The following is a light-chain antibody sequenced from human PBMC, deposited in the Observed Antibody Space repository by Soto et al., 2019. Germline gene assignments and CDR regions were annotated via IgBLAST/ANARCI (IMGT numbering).Light chain of an antibody. Sequence: QSVLTQPPSVSGAPGQRVTISCTGSSSNIGAGYDVHWYQQLPGTAPKLLIYGNTNRPSGVPDRFSGSKSGASGSPAISGLQAEDEADYYCQSYDSSLSGMIFGGGTKLTVL. J-gene: IGLJ2*01. CDR3: QSYDSSLSGMI. CDR2: GNT. CDR1: SSNIGAGYD. V-gene: IGLV1-40*01.